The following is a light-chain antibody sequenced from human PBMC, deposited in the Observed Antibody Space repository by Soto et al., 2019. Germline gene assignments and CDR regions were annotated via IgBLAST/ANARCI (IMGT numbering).Light chain of an antibody. J-gene: IGKJ1*01. CDR1: QGISSY. V-gene: IGKV1-9*01. CDR3: QQYDGYSRT. CDR2: AAS. Sequence: IQLTQSPSSLSASVGDRVTITCRASQGISSYLAWYQQKQGKAPKLLIYAASTLQSGVPSRFRGSGSGTELTITISSLQPDDFETYYCQQYDGYSRTFGQGTKVDIK.